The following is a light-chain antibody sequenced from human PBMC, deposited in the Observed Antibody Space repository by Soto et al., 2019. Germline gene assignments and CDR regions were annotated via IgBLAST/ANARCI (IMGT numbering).Light chain of an antibody. Sequence: VLTQPPSASETPGQRVTISCSGSSSNVGINTVDWYQQLPGAAPKLLIYSNNKRPSGVPDRFSGSKSGTSASLAISGLQSEDDGDYYCAAWDDRMNAYVFGTGTKVTVL. CDR1: SSNVGINT. CDR2: SNN. CDR3: AAWDDRMNAYV. J-gene: IGLJ1*01. V-gene: IGLV1-44*01.